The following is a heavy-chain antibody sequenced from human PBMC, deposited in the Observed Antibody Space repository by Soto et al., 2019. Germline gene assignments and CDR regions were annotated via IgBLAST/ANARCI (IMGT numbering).Heavy chain of an antibody. Sequence: QVQLVQSGAEVKKPGASVKVSCKASGYTFTSYGISWVRQAPGTCLEWMGWISAYNGNTNYAHKLQGRVTMTTDTSTRTAYMELRRLRSDATAFYYCARLLGYGDYGEMGYWGQGPLVTVSS. CDR1: GYTFTSYG. CDR3: ARLLGYGDYGEMGY. J-gene: IGHJ4*02. CDR2: ISAYNGNT. V-gene: IGHV1-18*01. D-gene: IGHD4-17*01.